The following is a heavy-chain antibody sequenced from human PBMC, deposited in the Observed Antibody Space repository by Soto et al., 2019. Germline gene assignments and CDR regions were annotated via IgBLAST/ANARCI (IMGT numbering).Heavy chain of an antibody. J-gene: IGHJ4*02. D-gene: IGHD3-22*01. CDR3: ARESNYYDSSGYHKIEDY. Sequence: QVQLQESGPGLVKPSQTLSLTCTVYGGSISSGGYYWSWIRQHPGKGLEWIGYIYYSGSTYYNPSLKSRVTISVDTSKNQFSLKLSSVTAADTAVYYCARESNYYDSSGYHKIEDYWGQGTLVTVSS. CDR2: IYYSGST. CDR1: GGSISSGGYY. V-gene: IGHV4-31*03.